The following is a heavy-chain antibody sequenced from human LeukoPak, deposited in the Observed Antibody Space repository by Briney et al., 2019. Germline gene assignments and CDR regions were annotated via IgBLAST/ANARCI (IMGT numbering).Heavy chain of an antibody. J-gene: IGHJ4*02. CDR2: IKQDGSEK. CDR3: AKFRSAGFYCFDY. Sequence: GGSLRLSCAASGFTFSSYWMSWVRQAPGKGLEWVANIKQDGSEKYYVDSVKGRFTISRDNAKNSLYLQMNSLRAEDTAVYYCAKFRSAGFYCFDYWGQGTLVTVSS. D-gene: IGHD3-3*01. V-gene: IGHV3-7*03. CDR1: GFTFSSYW.